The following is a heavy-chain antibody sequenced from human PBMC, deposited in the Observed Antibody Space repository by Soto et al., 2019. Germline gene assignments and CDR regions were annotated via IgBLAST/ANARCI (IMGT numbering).Heavy chain of an antibody. CDR1: GGSISSGDYY. D-gene: IGHD5-18*01. CDR3: ASSRYGYIFYDY. CDR2: IYYSGST. J-gene: IGHJ4*02. Sequence: QVQLQESGPGLVKPSQTLSLTCTVSGGSISSGDYYWSWIRQPPGKGLEWIGYIYYSGSTYYNPSLKSRLTISVDTSKNQFSLRLSAVTAADTAVYYCASSRYGYIFYDYWGQGTLVTVSS. V-gene: IGHV4-30-4*01.